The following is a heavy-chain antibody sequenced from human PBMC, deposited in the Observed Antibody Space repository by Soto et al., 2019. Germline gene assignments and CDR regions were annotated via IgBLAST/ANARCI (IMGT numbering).Heavy chain of an antibody. J-gene: IGHJ4*02. D-gene: IGHD3-3*01. CDR2: ISTSGNV. CDR3: ARDNNDFWSLYPLAFDY. CDR1: GGSLTKYY. Sequence: KPSETLSLTCTVSGGSLTKYYWSWIRQPAGKGLEWIGRISTSGNVVSKASLRSRLTMSVDTSKNQFSLRLTSVTAADTAVYYCARDNNDFWSLYPLAFDYWGQGALVTGSS. V-gene: IGHV4-4*07.